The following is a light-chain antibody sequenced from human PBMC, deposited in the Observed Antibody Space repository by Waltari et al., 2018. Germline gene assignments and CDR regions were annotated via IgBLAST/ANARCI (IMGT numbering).Light chain of an antibody. CDR2: GTS. CDR1: QSVTSIS. J-gene: IGKJ4*01. CDR3: QQYDGEVVT. Sequence: DIVLTPSPGTLSFSPGERATLSCRASQSVTSISLTWYQQKLGQAPRRLIYGTSSRATAIPDRFSGSGSGTDFTLTISRLEPEDFAVYYCQQYDGEVVTFGGGTKVEI. V-gene: IGKV3-20*01.